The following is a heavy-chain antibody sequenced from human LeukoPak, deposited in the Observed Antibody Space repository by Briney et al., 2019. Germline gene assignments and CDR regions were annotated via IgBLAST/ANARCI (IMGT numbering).Heavy chain of an antibody. V-gene: IGHV1-18*01. CDR2: ISAYNGNT. CDR1: GYTFTSYG. CDR3: AASSSYSSSWYGGGYYYMDV. D-gene: IGHD6-13*01. J-gene: IGHJ6*03. Sequence: GASVKVSCKASGYTFTSYGISWVRQAPGQGLEWMGWISAYNGNTNYAQKFQGRVTMTRDTSISTAYMELSRLRSDDTAVYYCAASSSYSSSWYGGGYYYMDVWGKGTTVTISS.